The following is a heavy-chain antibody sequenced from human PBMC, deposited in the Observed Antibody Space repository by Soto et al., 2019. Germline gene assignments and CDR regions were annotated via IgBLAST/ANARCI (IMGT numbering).Heavy chain of an antibody. Sequence: GGSLRLSCAASGFTFSSYGMHWVRQAPGKGLEWVAVIWYDGSNKYYADSVKGRFTISRDNSKNTLYLQMNSLRAEDTAVDYCARADTLYYDFLSVYSYYYCGMDVWSQGTTLTVSS. CDR2: IWYDGSNK. V-gene: IGHV3-33*01. CDR3: ARADTLYYDFLSVYSYYYCGMDV. D-gene: IGHD3-3*01. J-gene: IGHJ6*02. CDR1: GFTFSSYG.